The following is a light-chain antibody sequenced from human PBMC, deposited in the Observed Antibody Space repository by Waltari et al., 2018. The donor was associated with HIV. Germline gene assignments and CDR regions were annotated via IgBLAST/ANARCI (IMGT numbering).Light chain of an antibody. CDR2: SAS. Sequence: EIVMTQSPATLSVSPGERAILSCRASQSVSSNFAWYQQKPGQAPRLLIYSASTRATGGPARFRGSGSGTDFTLTISSLQSEDFAVYHCQQYNNWPPYTFGQGTRLEIK. CDR1: QSVSSN. J-gene: IGKJ2*01. CDR3: QQYNNWPPYT. V-gene: IGKV3-15*01.